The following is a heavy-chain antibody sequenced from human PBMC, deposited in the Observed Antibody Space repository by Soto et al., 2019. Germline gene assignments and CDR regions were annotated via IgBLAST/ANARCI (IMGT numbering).Heavy chain of an antibody. CDR2: INAGNGNT. D-gene: IGHD2-2*01. Sequence: SGQVSFRASGYTFTSYAMHWVRQAPGQRLEWMGWINAGNGNTKYSQKFQGRVTITRDTSASTAYMGLSSLRSEDTAVYYCARGRRYCSSTSCHEAYYYYGMDVWGQGTTVTVSS. CDR3: ARGRRYCSSTSCHEAYYYYGMDV. CDR1: GYTFTSYA. V-gene: IGHV1-3*01. J-gene: IGHJ6*02.